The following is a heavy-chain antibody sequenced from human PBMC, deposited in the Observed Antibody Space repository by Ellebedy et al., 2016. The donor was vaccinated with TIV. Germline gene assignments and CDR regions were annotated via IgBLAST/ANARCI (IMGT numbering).Heavy chain of an antibody. CDR1: GDSVPSDRAA. CDR3: ASGWAISS. Sequence: SQTLSLTCAISGDSVPSDRAAWNWIRQSPSRGLEWLGRTYYRSNWFNDYAQSVKGRITINSDTSKNQFSLQLNSVTLEDTAVYYCASGWAISSWGQGTLVTVSS. D-gene: IGHD2-2*02. V-gene: IGHV6-1*01. J-gene: IGHJ5*02. CDR2: TYYRSNWFN.